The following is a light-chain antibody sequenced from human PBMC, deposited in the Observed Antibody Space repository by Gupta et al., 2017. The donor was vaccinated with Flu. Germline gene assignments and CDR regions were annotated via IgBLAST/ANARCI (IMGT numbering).Light chain of an antibody. V-gene: IGKV3-20*01. CDR1: QNVSSHY. CDR2: GAS. J-gene: IGKJ1*01. CDR3: HHYFGSPV. Sequence: EIVLTQSPGTLSLCPGERATLSCRASQNVSSHYLAWYQRKPGQAPRLIIYGASNRAMGITDGFGGGGYEXDFTLTXSRREDEDFAVYYSHHYFGSPVFGXGTKVEIK.